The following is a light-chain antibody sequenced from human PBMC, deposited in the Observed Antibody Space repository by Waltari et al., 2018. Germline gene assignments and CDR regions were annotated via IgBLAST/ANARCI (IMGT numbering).Light chain of an antibody. Sequence: QSALTQPASVSGSPGQSITISCTGTTSDVWTYNLVSWYQQHPGKAPKLIIFEGTKRPSGGSNRFFASKSGNTASLTISGLQADDEADYHCCSYVSNTYVFGTGTKVTVL. CDR2: EGT. V-gene: IGLV2-23*01. J-gene: IGLJ1*01. CDR1: TSDVWTYNL. CDR3: CSYVSNTYV.